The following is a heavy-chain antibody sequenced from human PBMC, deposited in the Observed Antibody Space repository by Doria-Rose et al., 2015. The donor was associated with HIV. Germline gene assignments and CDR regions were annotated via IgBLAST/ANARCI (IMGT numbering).Heavy chain of an antibody. CDR3: ARGLKERVRWLLPGWFDP. J-gene: IGHJ5*02. Sequence: WGAGLLKPSETLSLTCAVYGGSFSGYYWTWIRQSPGKGLEWIGEINHSGSTNYNPSLKSRVSISLDTSKSQFSLKLSSVTAADMATYYCARGLKERVRWLLPGWFDPWGQGILVTVSS. CDR2: INHSGST. V-gene: IGHV4-34*01. D-gene: IGHD3-22*01. CDR1: GGSFSGYY.